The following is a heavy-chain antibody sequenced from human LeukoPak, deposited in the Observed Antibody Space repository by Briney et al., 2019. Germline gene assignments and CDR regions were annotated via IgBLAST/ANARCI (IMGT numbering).Heavy chain of an antibody. CDR2: INPSGGST. CDR3: ASQKYDSSGLDH. CDR1: GYTFTSYY. D-gene: IGHD3-22*01. Sequence: ASVKVSCKASGYTFTSYYMHWVRHAPGQGLEWMGLINPSGGSTSYAQKFQGRVTTTRDTSTSTVYMELSSLRSEDTAIYYCASQKYDSSGLDHWGQGTLVTVSS. J-gene: IGHJ4*02. V-gene: IGHV1-46*01.